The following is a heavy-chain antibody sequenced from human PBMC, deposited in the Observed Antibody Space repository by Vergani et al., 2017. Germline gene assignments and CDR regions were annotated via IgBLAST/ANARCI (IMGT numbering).Heavy chain of an antibody. CDR2: LIPIFGTA. V-gene: IGHV1-69*01. J-gene: IGHJ3*02. CDR3: ARDRAIVVVPAAINAFDI. D-gene: IGHD2-2*01. Sequence: QVQLVQSGAEVKKPGSSVKVSCKASGGTFSSYAISWVRQAPGQGLEWMGGLIPIFGTANYAQKFQGRVTITADESTSTAYMELSSLRSEDTAVYYCARDRAIVVVPAAINAFDIWGQGTMVTVSS. CDR1: GGTFSSYA.